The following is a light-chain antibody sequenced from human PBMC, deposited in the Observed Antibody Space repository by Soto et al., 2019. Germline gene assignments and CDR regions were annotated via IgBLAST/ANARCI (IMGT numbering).Light chain of an antibody. V-gene: IGLV1-44*01. Sequence: QSALTQPPSASGTPGQRVTISCSGSSSNVGSNAVNWYQQLPGTAPKLLIYSDNQRPSGVPDRFSGSKSGTSASLAISGLQPQDEADYYCAPWDDSLNGWVFGGGTKVTVL. CDR2: SDN. CDR3: APWDDSLNGWV. J-gene: IGLJ3*02. CDR1: SSNVGSNA.